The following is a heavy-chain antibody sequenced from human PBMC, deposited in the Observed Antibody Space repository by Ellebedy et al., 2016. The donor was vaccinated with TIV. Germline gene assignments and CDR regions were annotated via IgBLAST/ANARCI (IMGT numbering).Heavy chain of an antibody. J-gene: IGHJ4*02. Sequence: GESLKISCAASGFTFTNYWMHWVRQAPGKGLVWVSRLNSNGSSTTYADSVKGRFTISRDNAKNTLYLQMNSLRAEDTAVYYCARVGDSSGYYDSNYFDYWGQGTLVTVSS. D-gene: IGHD3-22*01. V-gene: IGHV3-74*03. CDR2: LNSNGSST. CDR1: GFTFTNYW. CDR3: ARVGDSSGYYDSNYFDY.